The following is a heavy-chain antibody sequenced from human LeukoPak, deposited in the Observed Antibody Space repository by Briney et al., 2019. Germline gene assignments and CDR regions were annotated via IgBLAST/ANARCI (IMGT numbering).Heavy chain of an antibody. V-gene: IGHV3-21*01. Sequence: PGASLRLARAAAALTVSSYSTSSVSHQAGNWLEWVSSISIRSRYIYHADSVKGRFTISRDNANNSLYLQMHRLRAEATCISHCGTTPHDSSDLRSYYWGQGTLVTVSS. CDR3: GTTPHDSSDLRSYY. J-gene: IGHJ4*02. CDR2: ISIRSRYI. D-gene: IGHD3-3*01. CDR1: ALTVSSYS.